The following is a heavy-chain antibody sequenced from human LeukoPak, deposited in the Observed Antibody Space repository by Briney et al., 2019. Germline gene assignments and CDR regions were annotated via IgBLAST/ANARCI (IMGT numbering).Heavy chain of an antibody. Sequence: GGSLRLSCVASGFTFNKYSMNWVRQAPGKGLQWLSYISGTSRTIYYADSVKGRFSISRDNARNSLYLQMSSLRVEDTAVYYCAKDGWLESGRTPFYFDSWGQGTLVTVSS. CDR1: GFTFNKYS. CDR2: ISGTSRTI. D-gene: IGHD3-10*01. CDR3: AKDGWLESGRTPFYFDS. J-gene: IGHJ4*02. V-gene: IGHV3-48*01.